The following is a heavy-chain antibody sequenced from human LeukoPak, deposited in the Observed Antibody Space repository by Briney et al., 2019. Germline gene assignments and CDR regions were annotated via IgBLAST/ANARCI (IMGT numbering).Heavy chain of an antibody. Sequence: SETLSLTCAVYGGSFSGYYWSWIRQPPGKGLEWIGEINHSGSTNYNPSLKSRVTISVDTSKNQFSLKLSSVTAADTAVYYCARKVTYYDFWSGYFSGNWFDPWGQGTLVTVS. CDR1: GGSFSGYY. V-gene: IGHV4-34*01. CDR2: INHSGST. CDR3: ARKVTYYDFWSGYFSGNWFDP. D-gene: IGHD3-3*01. J-gene: IGHJ5*02.